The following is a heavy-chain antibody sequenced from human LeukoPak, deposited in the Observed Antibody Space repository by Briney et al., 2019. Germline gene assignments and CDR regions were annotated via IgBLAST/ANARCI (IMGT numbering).Heavy chain of an antibody. V-gene: IGHV4-38-2*02. J-gene: IGHJ3*02. CDR1: GYSISSGYY. Sequence: PSETLSLTCTVSGYSISSGYYWGWIRQPPGKGLEWIGSIYHSGSTYYNPSLKSRVTISVDTSKNQFSLKLSSVTAADTAVYYCASDSSWYDAFDIWGQGTMVTVSS. CDR3: ASDSSWYDAFDI. D-gene: IGHD6-13*01. CDR2: IYHSGST.